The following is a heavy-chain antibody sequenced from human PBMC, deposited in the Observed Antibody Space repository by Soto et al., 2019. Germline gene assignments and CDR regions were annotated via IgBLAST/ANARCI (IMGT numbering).Heavy chain of an antibody. Sequence: GESLKISCKGSGYSFTSYWIGWVRQMPGKGLEWMGIIYPGDSDTRYSPSFQGQVTISADKSISTAYLQWSSLKASDTAMYYCARLGDIGVVPAAPPQHWGQGTLVTVSS. CDR1: GYSFTSYW. D-gene: IGHD2-2*01. CDR2: IYPGDSDT. CDR3: ARLGDIGVVPAAPPQH. J-gene: IGHJ1*01. V-gene: IGHV5-51*01.